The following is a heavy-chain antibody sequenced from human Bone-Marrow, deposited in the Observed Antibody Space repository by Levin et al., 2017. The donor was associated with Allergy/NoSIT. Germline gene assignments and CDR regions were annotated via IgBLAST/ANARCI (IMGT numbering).Heavy chain of an antibody. J-gene: IGHJ6*03. CDR2: ISGSGGST. V-gene: IGHV3-23*01. CDR3: AKARYSGYDYGVYYYYMDV. Sequence: GGSLRLSCAASGFTFSSYAMSWVRQAPGKGLEWVSVISGSGGSTYYADSVKGRFSLSRDNSKYTLYLEMDSLRAEDTAVYYCAKARYSGYDYGVYYYYMDVWGKGTTVTVSS. D-gene: IGHD5-12*01. CDR1: GFTFSSYA.